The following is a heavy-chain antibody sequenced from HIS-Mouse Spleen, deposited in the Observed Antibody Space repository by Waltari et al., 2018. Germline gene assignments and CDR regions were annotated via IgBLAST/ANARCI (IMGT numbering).Heavy chain of an antibody. J-gene: IGHJ3*02. CDR2: IYYSGST. V-gene: IGHV4-59*08. CDR3: ARLSGWNTFSDI. CDR1: GGSISRYY. D-gene: IGHD6-25*01. Sequence: QVQLQESGPGLVKPSETLSLTCTVSGGSISRYYWSWIRQPPGKGLEWIGYIYYSGSTNYNPSLKSRVTISVDTSKNQFSLKLSSVTAADTAVYYCARLSGWNTFSDIWGQGTMVTVSS.